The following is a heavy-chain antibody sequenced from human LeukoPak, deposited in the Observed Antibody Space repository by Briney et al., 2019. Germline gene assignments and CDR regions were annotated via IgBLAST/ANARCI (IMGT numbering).Heavy chain of an antibody. D-gene: IGHD3-10*01. CDR1: GYTFTSYG. CDR3: ARDTELLWFGESPRGWFDP. J-gene: IGHJ5*02. V-gene: IGHV1-18*01. Sequence: ASVKVSCKASGYTFTSYGISWVRLAPGQGLEWMGWISAYNGNTNYAQKLQGRVTMTTDTSTSTAYMELRSLRSDDTAVYYCARDTELLWFGESPRGWFDPWGQGTLVTVSS. CDR2: ISAYNGNT.